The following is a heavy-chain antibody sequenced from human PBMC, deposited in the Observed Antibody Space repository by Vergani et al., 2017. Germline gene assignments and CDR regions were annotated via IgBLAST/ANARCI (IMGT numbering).Heavy chain of an antibody. CDR2: IYPGDSDT. CDR1: GYSFTSYW. CDR3: ARRERIITMVRGVNEVDY. Sequence: EVQLVQSGAEVKKPGESLKISCKGSGYSFTSYWIGWVRQMPGKGLEWMGIIYPGDSDTRYSPSFQGHVTISADKSISTAYLQWSSLKASDTAMYYCARRERIITMVRGVNEVDYWGQGTLVTVSS. D-gene: IGHD3-10*01. J-gene: IGHJ4*02. V-gene: IGHV5-51*03.